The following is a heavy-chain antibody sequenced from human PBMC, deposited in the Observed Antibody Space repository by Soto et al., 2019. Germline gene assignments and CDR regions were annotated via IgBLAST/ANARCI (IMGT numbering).Heavy chain of an antibody. V-gene: IGHV1-69*02. Sequence: QVQLVQSGAEVKKPGSSVKVSCQASGGTFNSYTITWVRQAPGQGLEWMGRIIPILGIPKYAKTFQGRVTITADKSTSTVYVAPSRLKSEHSTVYYCARTAALYSNIMHPAQIFQHRGQGTLVSVSS. CDR3: ARTAALYSNIMHPAQIFQH. J-gene: IGHJ1*01. D-gene: IGHD6-13*01. CDR2: IIPILGIP. CDR1: GGTFNSYT.